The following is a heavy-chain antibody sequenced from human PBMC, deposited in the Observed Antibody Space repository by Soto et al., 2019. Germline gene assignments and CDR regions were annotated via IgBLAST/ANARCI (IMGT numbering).Heavy chain of an antibody. V-gene: IGHV1-3*01. J-gene: IGHJ1*01. CDR1: GYTFTSYA. CDR2: INAGNGNT. CDR3: ARFPFEYSSSYAAEYFQH. Sequence: QAPLVQSGAEVKKPGASVKVSCKASGYTFTSYAMHWVRQAPGQRLEWMGWINAGNGNTKYSQKFQGRVTITRDTSASTAYMELSSLRSEDTAVYYCARFPFEYSSSYAAEYFQHWGQGTLVTVSS. D-gene: IGHD6-6*01.